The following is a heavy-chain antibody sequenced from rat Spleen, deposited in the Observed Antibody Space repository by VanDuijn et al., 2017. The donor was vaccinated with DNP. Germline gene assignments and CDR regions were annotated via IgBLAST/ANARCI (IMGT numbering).Heavy chain of an antibody. CDR3: ATLSLITTAFDY. J-gene: IGHJ2*01. V-gene: IGHV5S10*01. D-gene: IGHD1-10*01. Sequence: EVQLVESGGGLVQPGRSMKLSCAASGFTFSDHGMAWVRQAPKKGLEWVATIIYDGSKTYYRDSVKGRFTISRDNAKSTLYLQMDSLRSEDTATYYCATLSLITTAFDYWGQGVMVTVSS. CDR2: IIYDGSKT. CDR1: GFTFSDHG.